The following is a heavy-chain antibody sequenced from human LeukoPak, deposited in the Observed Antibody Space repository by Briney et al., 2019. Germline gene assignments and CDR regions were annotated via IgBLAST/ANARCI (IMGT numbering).Heavy chain of an antibody. CDR1: GYTFTGYY. J-gene: IGHJ4*02. CDR3: ARGGYSGYADNIDY. Sequence: ASVKVSCKASGYTFTGYYMHWVRQAPGQGLEWMGWINPNSGGTNYAQKFQGRVTMTRDTSISTSYMELSRLRSDDTAVYYCARGGYSGYADNIDYWGQGSLVTVSS. CDR2: INPNSGGT. V-gene: IGHV1-2*02. D-gene: IGHD5-12*01.